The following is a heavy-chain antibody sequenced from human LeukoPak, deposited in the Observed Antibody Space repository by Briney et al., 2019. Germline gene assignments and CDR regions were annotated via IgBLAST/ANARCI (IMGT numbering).Heavy chain of an antibody. CDR3: ARYYIAPYSSGWYPDY. D-gene: IGHD6-19*01. CDR1: GYSFTSYA. V-gene: IGHV1-18*04. Sequence: ASVKVSCKASGYSFTSYAISWLRQAPGQGLEWMGWISRYNGDTKYAQKVQGRVTMTTDTSTSTAYMDLRNLRSDDTAVYYCARYYIAPYSSGWYPDYWGQGTLVTVSS. CDR2: ISRYNGDT. J-gene: IGHJ4*02.